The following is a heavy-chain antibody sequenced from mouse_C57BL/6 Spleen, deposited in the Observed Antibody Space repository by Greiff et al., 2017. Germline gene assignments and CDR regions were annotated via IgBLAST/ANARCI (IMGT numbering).Heavy chain of an antibody. J-gene: IGHJ2*01. CDR2: IDPETGGT. V-gene: IGHV1-15*01. D-gene: IGHD1-1*01. CDR1: GYTFTDYE. Sequence: VQLQQSGAELVRPGASVTLSCKASGYTFTDYEMHWVKQTPVHGLEWIGAIDPETGGTAYNQKFKGKAILTADKSSSTAYMELRSLTSEDSAVYYCTRKDYCGSSFYFDYWGQGTTLTVSS. CDR3: TRKDYCGSSFYFDY.